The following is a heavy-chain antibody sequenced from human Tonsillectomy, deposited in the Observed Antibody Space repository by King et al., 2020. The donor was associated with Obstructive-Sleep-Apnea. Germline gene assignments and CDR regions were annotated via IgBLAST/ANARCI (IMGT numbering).Heavy chain of an antibody. V-gene: IGHV4-31*03. CDR3: ARGGGGSGNY. CDR2: IYYSGST. J-gene: IGHJ4*02. D-gene: IGHD3-10*01. CDR1: GGSISSGGYY. Sequence: LQLQESGPGLVKPSQTLSLTCIVSGGSISSGGYYWSWIRQHPGQGLEWIGYIYYSGSTYYNPSLKSRVTISVDTSKNQFSLKLSSVTAADTAVYYCARGGGGSGNYWGQGTLVTVSS.